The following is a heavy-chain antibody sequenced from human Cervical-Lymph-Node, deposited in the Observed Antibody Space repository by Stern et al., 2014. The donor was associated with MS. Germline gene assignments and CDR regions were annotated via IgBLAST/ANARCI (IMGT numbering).Heavy chain of an antibody. J-gene: IGHJ6*02. Sequence: LVQSGAGVKKPGSSVKVSCKASGGTFSSYGISRVRQAPGQGLEWMGGIIPIFGTASYAQKFQGRVTIAADESTSTAYMELSSLRSEDTAVYYCASANGSGPSGYYGMDVWGQGTTVTVSS. V-gene: IGHV1-69*01. CDR2: IIPIFGTA. D-gene: IGHD3-10*01. CDR3: ASANGSGPSGYYGMDV. CDR1: GGTFSSYG.